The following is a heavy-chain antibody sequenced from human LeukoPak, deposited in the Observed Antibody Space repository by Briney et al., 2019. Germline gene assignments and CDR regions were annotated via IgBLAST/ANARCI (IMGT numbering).Heavy chain of an antibody. CDR2: ISYDGTNK. Sequence: GGSLRLSCAASGFTFNSYGMHWVRQVPGKGLEWVAIISYDGTNKYYADSVKGRFTISRDSSKNTLILQMNGLRSEDTAVYYCVKEGFGNYYSAYFDCWGQGTLVTVSS. V-gene: IGHV3-30*18. J-gene: IGHJ4*02. CDR3: VKEGFGNYYSAYFDC. D-gene: IGHD1-26*01. CDR1: GFTFNSYG.